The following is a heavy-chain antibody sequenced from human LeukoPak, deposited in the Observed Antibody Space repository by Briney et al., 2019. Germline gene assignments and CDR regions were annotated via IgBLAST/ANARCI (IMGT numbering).Heavy chain of an antibody. D-gene: IGHD3-10*01. J-gene: IGHJ5*02. CDR2: IYYSGST. Sequence: PSETLSLTCTVSGGSISSYYWSWIRQPPGKGLEWIGYIYYSGSTNYNPSLKSRVTISVDTSKNQFSLKLSSVTAADTAVYYCARARYITVVRGVIVWFDPWGQGTLVTVSS. CDR3: ARARYITVVRGVIVWFDP. CDR1: GGSISSYY. V-gene: IGHV4-59*01.